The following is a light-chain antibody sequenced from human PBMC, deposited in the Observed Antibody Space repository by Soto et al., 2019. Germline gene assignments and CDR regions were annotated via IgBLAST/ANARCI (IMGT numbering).Light chain of an antibody. J-gene: IGLJ2*01. CDR2: TNN. V-gene: IGLV1-47*01. Sequence: QSVLTQPPSASGTPGQRVTISCSGSSSNIGSNYVYWYQQIPGTAPKLLIYTNNQRPSGVPDRFSGSKSGTSASLAISGLRSEDEADYYCAAWDDSLSVVVFGGGTKVTVL. CDR1: SSNIGSNY. CDR3: AAWDDSLSVVV.